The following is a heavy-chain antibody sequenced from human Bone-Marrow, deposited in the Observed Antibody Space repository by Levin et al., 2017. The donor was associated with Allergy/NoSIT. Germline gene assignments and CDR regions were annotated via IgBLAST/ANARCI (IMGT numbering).Heavy chain of an antibody. D-gene: IGHD1-26*01. CDR1: GFTFSRYW. J-gene: IGHJ6*02. V-gene: IGHV3-74*01. CDR3: AREEAATLAAGMDV. Sequence: GGSLRLSCVASGFTFSRYWMHWVRQTPGKGLVWVARITTDESGSHTGYADSVKGRFTISRDNAKKTLYLQMNSLTGEDTAVYYCAREEAATLAAGMDVWGRGTTVSVSS. CDR2: ITTDESGSHT.